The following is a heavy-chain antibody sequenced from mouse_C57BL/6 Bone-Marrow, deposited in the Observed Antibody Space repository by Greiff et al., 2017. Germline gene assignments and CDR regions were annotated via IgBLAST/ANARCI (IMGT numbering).Heavy chain of an antibody. CDR1: GYTFTSYW. D-gene: IGHD6-1*01. Sequence: QVQLQQPGAELMRPGSSVKLSCKASGYTFTSYWMDWVKQRPGQGLEWIGNIYPSDSETNYNQKFKDKATLTVEKSSSTAYMQLSSLTSEDSAVYYCASSASYALAMDYWGQGTSVTVSS. J-gene: IGHJ4*01. V-gene: IGHV1-61*01. CDR2: IYPSDSET. CDR3: ASSASYALAMDY.